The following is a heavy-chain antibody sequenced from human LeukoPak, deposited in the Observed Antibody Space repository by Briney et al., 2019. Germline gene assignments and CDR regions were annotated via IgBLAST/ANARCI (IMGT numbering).Heavy chain of an antibody. V-gene: IGHV4-59*11. J-gene: IGHJ5*02. CDR3: AKFEPGRWFDP. CDR2: MHGSGST. Sequence: PSETLSLTCTVSGGSISSHYWSWIRQPPGKGMEWIGYMHGSGSTNHNPSLKSRVTMSVDTSKNQFSLKLTSVTAADTAVYYCAKFEPGRWFDPWGQGTLVTVSS. CDR1: GGSISSHY. D-gene: IGHD3-10*01.